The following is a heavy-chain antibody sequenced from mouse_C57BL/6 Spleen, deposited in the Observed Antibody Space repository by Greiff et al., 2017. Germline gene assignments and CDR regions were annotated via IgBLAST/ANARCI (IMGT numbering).Heavy chain of an antibody. D-gene: IGHD4-1*01. CDR3: ATITGTKDFDY. Sequence: QLKQSGPGLVQPSQSLSITCTVSGFSLTSYGVHWVRQSPGKGLEWLGVIWSGGSTDYNAAFISRLSISKDNSKSQVFFKMNSLQADDTAIYYCATITGTKDFDYWGQGTTLTVSS. CDR2: IWSGGST. V-gene: IGHV2-2*01. CDR1: GFSLTSYG. J-gene: IGHJ2*01.